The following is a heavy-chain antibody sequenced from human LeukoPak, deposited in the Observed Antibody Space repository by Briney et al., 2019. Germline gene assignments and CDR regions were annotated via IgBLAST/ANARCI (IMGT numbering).Heavy chain of an antibody. CDR2: ISSSGSTI. CDR3: ARGPTVTRPIGY. Sequence: PGGSLRLSCAASGFTFNYYSMHWVRQAPGKGLEWVSYISSSGSTIYYADSVKGRFTISRDNAKNSLYLQMNSLRAEDTAVYYCARGPTVTRPIGYWGQGTLVTVSS. CDR1: GFTFNYYS. V-gene: IGHV3-48*03. J-gene: IGHJ4*02. D-gene: IGHD4-17*01.